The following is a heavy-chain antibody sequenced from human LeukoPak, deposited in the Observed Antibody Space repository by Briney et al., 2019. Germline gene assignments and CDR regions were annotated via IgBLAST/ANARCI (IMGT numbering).Heavy chain of an antibody. CDR3: VKDFDGSGPGH. V-gene: IGHV3-11*01. J-gene: IGHJ4*02. CDR2: ISNTGRNT. CDR1: GFTFTDYY. D-gene: IGHD4-23*01. Sequence: PGGPLRLSCATSGFTFTDYYMSWVRQAPGKGLEWVSYISNTGRNTYDAESVKGRFTISRDNARKSLYLQMNSLRVEDTAMYYCVKDFDGSGPGHWGQGTLVTVSS.